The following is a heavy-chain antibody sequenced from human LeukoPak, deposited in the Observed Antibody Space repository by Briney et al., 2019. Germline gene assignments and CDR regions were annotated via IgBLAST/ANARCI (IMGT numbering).Heavy chain of an antibody. CDR3: ARGRGDSSGYYPDY. CDR1: GGSISSYC. CDR2: IYTSGST. Sequence: SETLSLTCSVSGGSISSYCWSWIRQPAGKGLEWIGRIYTSGSTHYNPSLKSRVTMSVDTSKNQLSLKLTSLTAADTAVYYCARGRGDSSGYYPDYWGQGTLVTVSS. V-gene: IGHV4-4*07. D-gene: IGHD3-22*01. J-gene: IGHJ4*02.